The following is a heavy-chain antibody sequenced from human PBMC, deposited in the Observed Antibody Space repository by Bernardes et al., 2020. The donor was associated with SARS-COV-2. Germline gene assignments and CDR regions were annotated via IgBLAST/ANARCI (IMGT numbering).Heavy chain of an antibody. CDR1: GFSFRTYA. J-gene: IGHJ6*02. V-gene: IGHV3-23*01. CDR3: ATFPTTVTTLFYSAMDV. D-gene: IGHD4-17*01. CDR2: ITGSGDT. Sequence: GGSLRLSRAASGFSFRTYAMNWVRQAPGQGLAWVSRITGSGDTHYADSVKGRFTISRDNSRNTLYLQMNSLRVEDTAVYFCATFPTTVTTLFYSAMDVWGQGTTVTVSS.